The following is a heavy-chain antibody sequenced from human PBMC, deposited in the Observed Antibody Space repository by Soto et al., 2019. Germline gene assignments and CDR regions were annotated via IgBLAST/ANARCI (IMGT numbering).Heavy chain of an antibody. CDR3: ARDPGYCSSTSCLLVYYYYMDV. V-gene: IGHV1-18*01. J-gene: IGHJ6*03. CDR2: ISAYNGNT. D-gene: IGHD2-2*01. Sequence: ASVKVSCKASGYTFTSYGISWVRQAPGQGLEWMGWISAYNGNTNYAQKLQGRVTMTTDTSTSTAYMELRSLRSDDTAVYYCARDPGYCSSTSCLLVYYYYMDVWGKGTTVTVSS. CDR1: GYTFTSYG.